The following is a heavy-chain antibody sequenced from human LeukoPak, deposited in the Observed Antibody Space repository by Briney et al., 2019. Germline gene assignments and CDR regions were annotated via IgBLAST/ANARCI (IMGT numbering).Heavy chain of an antibody. D-gene: IGHD1-26*01. CDR1: GITCTRIW. CDR3: VRGGWELDY. J-gene: IGHJ4*02. CDR2: IKEDGTEK. V-gene: IGHV3-7*01. Sequence: GGSQTLCSAASGITCTRIWMAWRRQPAGKGLRWVAHIKEDGTEKYYLDSVKGRFTIAKDDAKKSLFLQMNSLTAEDTALYYCVRGGWELDYWGQGAPVTVSS.